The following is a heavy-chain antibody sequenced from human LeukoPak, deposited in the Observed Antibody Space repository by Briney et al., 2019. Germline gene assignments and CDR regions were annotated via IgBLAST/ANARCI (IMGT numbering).Heavy chain of an antibody. CDR2: INRNGDST. D-gene: IGHD3-22*01. CDR1: EFTFSSYS. CDR3: AKISSMYYYDSSGYWMLDY. Sequence: GGSLRLSCAASEFTFSSYSMSWVRQGPGKGLEWVSAINRNGDSTGYADSVKGRFTISRDNAKNTLYLQMNSLRAEDTAVYYCAKISSMYYYDSSGYWMLDYWGQGTLVTVSS. J-gene: IGHJ4*02. V-gene: IGHV3-20*04.